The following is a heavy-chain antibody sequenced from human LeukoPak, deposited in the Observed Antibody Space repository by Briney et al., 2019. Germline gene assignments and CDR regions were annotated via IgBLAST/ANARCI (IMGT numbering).Heavy chain of an antibody. CDR3: ASLYGSGKRWVDP. V-gene: IGHV3-72*01. CDR2: TRNKANSYTT. CDR1: GFTFSDHD. J-gene: IGHJ5*02. D-gene: IGHD3-10*01. Sequence: PGGSLRLSCAASGFTFSDHDMDWVRQAPGKGLEWVGRTRNKANSYTTEYAASVKGRFTISRDDSKNSLYLQMNSLKTEDTAVYYCASLYGSGKRWVDPWGQGTLVTVSS.